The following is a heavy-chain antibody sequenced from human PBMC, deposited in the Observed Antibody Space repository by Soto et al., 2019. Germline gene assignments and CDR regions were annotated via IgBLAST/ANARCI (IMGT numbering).Heavy chain of an antibody. CDR2: IYYSRST. CDR1: GGSISSYY. D-gene: IGHD6-25*01. J-gene: IGHJ4*02. V-gene: IGHV4-59*08. CDR3: ARASGGVQGDY. Sequence: QVQLQESGPGLVKPSETLSLTCTVSGGSISSYYWSWIRQPPGKGLEWIGYIYYSRSTNYNPSLKSRVTISVDTSKNQFSLKLSSVTAADTAVYYSARASGGVQGDYWGQGTLVTVSS.